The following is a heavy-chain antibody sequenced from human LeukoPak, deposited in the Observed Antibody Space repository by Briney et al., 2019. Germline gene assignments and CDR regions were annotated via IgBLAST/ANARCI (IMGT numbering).Heavy chain of an antibody. Sequence: GGSLRLSCAASGFTFSPFAMNCVRQAPGKGMEWVSYINTDSSDIHSADSVKGRFTISRDNARNTLYLQLSSLRAEDSAVYYCARDTFQPGLIDSWGQGTLVTVSS. V-gene: IGHV3-21*05. CDR1: GFTFSPFA. CDR2: INTDSSDI. D-gene: IGHD2-2*01. CDR3: ARDTFQPGLIDS. J-gene: IGHJ4*02.